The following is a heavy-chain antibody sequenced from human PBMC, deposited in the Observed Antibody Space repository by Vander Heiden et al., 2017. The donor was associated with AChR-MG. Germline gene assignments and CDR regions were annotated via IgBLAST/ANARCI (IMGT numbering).Heavy chain of an antibody. D-gene: IGHD3-10*02. V-gene: IGHV3-48*02. J-gene: IGHJ4*02. Sequence: EVQLVESGGGLVQPGGSLRLSCAGSGFTFSPYSMNWVRQAPGKGLEWVSYISSGSSTILYADSVKGRLTISRDNAKNSLYLQMDSLSDEDTAVYYCARELVRGSLDYWGQGTLVTVSS. CDR2: ISSGSSTI. CDR3: ARELVRGSLDY. CDR1: GFTFSPYS.